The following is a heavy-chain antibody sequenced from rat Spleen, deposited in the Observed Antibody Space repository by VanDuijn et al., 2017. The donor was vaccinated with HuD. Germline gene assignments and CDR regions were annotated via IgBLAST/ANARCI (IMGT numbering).Heavy chain of an antibody. J-gene: IGHJ2*01. Sequence: EVQLQESGPGLVKPSQSLSLTCSVTFYSITSSYRWNWIRKFPGNKMEWMGYMSYSGTTTYNPSLKSRFSMTRDTSKNQFFLQLQSVTTEDTATYYCARSTYNSLLDYWGQGVMVIVSS. CDR2: MSYSGTT. CDR1: FYSITSSY. V-gene: IGHV3-1*01. D-gene: IGHD1-2*01. CDR3: ARSTYNSLLDY.